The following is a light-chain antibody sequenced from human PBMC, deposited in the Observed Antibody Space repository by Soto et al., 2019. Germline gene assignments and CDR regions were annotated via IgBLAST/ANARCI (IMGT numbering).Light chain of an antibody. CDR2: LGS. CDR1: RSLLHSNGYNY. J-gene: IGKJ4*01. V-gene: IGKV2-28*01. CDR3: MQALQTPRT. Sequence: EIVMTQSPLSLPVTPGEPASISCGSRRSLLHSNGYNYLDWYLQKPGQSPQLLIYLGSNRSSGVPDRFSGSGSGTDLTLKISRVEVEDVGIYYCMQALQTPRTFGGGTKVEIK.